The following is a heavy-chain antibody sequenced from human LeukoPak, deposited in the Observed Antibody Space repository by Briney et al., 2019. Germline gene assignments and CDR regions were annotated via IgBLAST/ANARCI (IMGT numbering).Heavy chain of an antibody. CDR2: INLSGST. V-gene: IGHV4-34*01. Sequence: TPSETLSLTCTVYSGSLSGYYWSWFRQPPGKGLEWIGEINLSGSTNYNPSLKSRVTISVDTSMNYFFLRLASVTAADTAVYYCARGRVAATSVTNFWGQGTLVTVSS. CDR1: SGSLSGYY. CDR3: ARGRVAATSVTNF. D-gene: IGHD2-15*01. J-gene: IGHJ4*02.